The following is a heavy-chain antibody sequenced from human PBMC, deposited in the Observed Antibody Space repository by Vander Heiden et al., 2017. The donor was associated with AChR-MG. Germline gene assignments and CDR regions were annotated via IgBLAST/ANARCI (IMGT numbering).Heavy chain of an antibody. CDR1: GFTFSSYE. CDR3: ARGARRFGETKYIDY. Sequence: EVQVVESGGGLVQPGGSLRLSCPASGFTFSSYEMNWVRQAPGKGLEWISYISSSGSTISYADSVKGRFTISRDNAQNSLYLQMNSLTAEDTAVYYCARGARRFGETKYIDYWGHGTLVTVSS. J-gene: IGHJ4*01. V-gene: IGHV3-48*03. D-gene: IGHD3-10*01. CDR2: ISSSGSTI.